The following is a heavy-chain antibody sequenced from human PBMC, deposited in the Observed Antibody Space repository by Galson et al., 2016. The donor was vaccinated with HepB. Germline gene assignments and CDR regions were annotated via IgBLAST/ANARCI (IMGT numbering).Heavy chain of an antibody. CDR3: ARPRVVTPGAFDI. D-gene: IGHD2-2*01. CDR2: ISWNSGNI. Sequence: SLRLSCAASGFTFDDYAMHWVRQAPGKGLEWVSGISWNSGNIGYADSVKGRFTISRDNAKNSLYLQMNSLRADDTALYYCARPRVVTPGAFDIWGQGTMVTVSS. V-gene: IGHV3-9*01. CDR1: GFTFDDYA. J-gene: IGHJ3*02.